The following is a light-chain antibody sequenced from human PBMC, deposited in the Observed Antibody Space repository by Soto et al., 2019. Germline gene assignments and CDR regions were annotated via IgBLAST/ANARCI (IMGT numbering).Light chain of an antibody. CDR1: QSVSSAY. CDR2: AAS. J-gene: IGKJ1*01. CDR3: QQYGSSSTWT. Sequence: EIVLTQSPGTLSLSPGERATLSCRASQSVSSAYLAWYQHKPGQPPTLLIYAASSSVTGIPDRFSGSGPGTDFTLTISRLEPEDFAVYYCQQYGSSSTWTFGQGTKVEIK. V-gene: IGKV3-20*01.